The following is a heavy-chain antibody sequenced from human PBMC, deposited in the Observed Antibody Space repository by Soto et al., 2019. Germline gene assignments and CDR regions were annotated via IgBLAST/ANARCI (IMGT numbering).Heavy chain of an antibody. V-gene: IGHV3-33*08. J-gene: IGHJ6*02. D-gene: IGHD6-13*01. Sequence: QVQVVESVGGVVQPGRSLRLSCTASGLAFIGHAMHWVRQPPGKGLEWVAQMWYDGSNIYYADSVKGRVTISIDNSKNTMYVQMDSLRVEDTAVYYYERDVQALAPYAVDVWGHGTSGTVSS. CDR1: GLAFIGHA. CDR3: ERDVQALAPYAVDV. CDR2: MWYDGSNI.